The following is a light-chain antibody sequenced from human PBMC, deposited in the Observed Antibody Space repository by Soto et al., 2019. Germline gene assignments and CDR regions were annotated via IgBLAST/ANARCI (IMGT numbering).Light chain of an antibody. V-gene: IGKV3D-15*01. CDR3: QQYNDRPPIT. Sequence: EIVLTQSPATLSLSPGERATFSCRASQSISNNLAWYQQKPGQAPRLLIYGASSRATGIPDRFSGSGSGTDFTLTISRLEPEDFAVYYCQQYNDRPPITFGQGTRLEIK. J-gene: IGKJ5*01. CDR2: GAS. CDR1: QSISNN.